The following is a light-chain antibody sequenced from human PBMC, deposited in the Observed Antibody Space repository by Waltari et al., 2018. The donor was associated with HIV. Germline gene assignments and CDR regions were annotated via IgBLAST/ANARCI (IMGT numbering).Light chain of an antibody. CDR3: AAWDYCLSGPD. J-gene: IGLJ1*01. CDR1: RSNIGSTY. Sequence: QSVLTQSPSESGTPGQRVTISCSGSRSNIGSTYVYWDQQLPGTAPKLLIYRNNERPSGVPGRFSGSQSGPSASLGVSGRRSEVLAGYFGAAWDYCLSGPDFVTVTKVTDL. CDR2: RNN. V-gene: IGLV1-47*01.